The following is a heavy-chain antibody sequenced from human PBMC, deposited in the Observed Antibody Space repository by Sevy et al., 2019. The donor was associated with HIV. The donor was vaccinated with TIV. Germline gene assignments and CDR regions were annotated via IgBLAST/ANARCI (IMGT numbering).Heavy chain of an antibody. CDR3: ARSWTQVVTHAFDI. Sequence: GSLRLSCAASGFTFSSYSMNWVRHAPGKGLEWVESISSSSSYIYYEDSVKGRFTISRDNVKNSLYLQMNSLRAEDKGVYYCARSWTQVVTHAFDIWGQGTMVTVSS. J-gene: IGHJ3*02. CDR1: GFTFSSYS. V-gene: IGHV3-21*01. CDR2: ISSSSSYI. D-gene: IGHD3-22*01.